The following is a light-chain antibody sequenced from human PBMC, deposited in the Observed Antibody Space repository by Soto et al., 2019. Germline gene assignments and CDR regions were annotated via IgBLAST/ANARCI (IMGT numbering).Light chain of an antibody. J-gene: IGKJ4*01. CDR1: QGVGSS. Sequence: DIQMTQSPSSVSASVGDRVTITCRASQGVGSSLVWYQQKPGKAPNLLISDASTLESGVPSRFIGSGSGTDFTLTVSNLQPDDSATYYCQQADSLPLTFGGGTKVEIK. CDR3: QQADSLPLT. CDR2: DAS. V-gene: IGKV1-12*01.